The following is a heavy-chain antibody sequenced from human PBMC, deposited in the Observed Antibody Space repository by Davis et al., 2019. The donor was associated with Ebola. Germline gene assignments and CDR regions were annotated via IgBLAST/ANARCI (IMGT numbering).Heavy chain of an antibody. D-gene: IGHD3-16*01. V-gene: IGHV4-4*02. CDR1: GGSVSSSKW. Sequence: PSETLSLTCIVFGGSVSSSKWWNWVRQSPVKGLEWIGEISPSGYSNYNPSLKSRVTISVDKSKNHFSLKLTSVTAADTAVYYCARVPPTFGGASIMDVWGKGTTVTVSS. CDR3: ARVPPTFGGASIMDV. J-gene: IGHJ6*03. CDR2: ISPSGYS.